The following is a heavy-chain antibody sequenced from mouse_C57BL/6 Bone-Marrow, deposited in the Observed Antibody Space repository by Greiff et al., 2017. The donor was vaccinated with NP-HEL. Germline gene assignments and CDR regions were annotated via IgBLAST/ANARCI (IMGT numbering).Heavy chain of an antibody. V-gene: IGHV1-80*01. Sequence: QVQLQQSGAELVKPGASVKISCKASGYAFSIYWMNWVKERPGKGLEWIGQIYPGDGDTKYNGKFKGKATLTADKSSSTAYMQVSSLTSEDSAVYFCARGDYGSSRFGYAMDYWGQGTSVTVSS. J-gene: IGHJ4*01. CDR2: IYPGDGDT. D-gene: IGHD1-1*01. CDR3: ARGDYGSSRFGYAMDY. CDR1: GYAFSIYW.